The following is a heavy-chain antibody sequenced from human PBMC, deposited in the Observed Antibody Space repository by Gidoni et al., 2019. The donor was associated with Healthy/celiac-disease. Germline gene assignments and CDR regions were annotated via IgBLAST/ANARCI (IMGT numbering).Heavy chain of an antibody. D-gene: IGHD2-21*02. Sequence: QVQLVQSGAEVKKTGASVKVSCKASGSTFTSHYMHWVRQAPGQGLEWMGIINPSGGSTSYAQKFQGRVTMTRDTSTSTVYMELSSLRSEDTDVYYCATGGNSRNQFDYWGQGTLVTVSS. CDR3: ATGGNSRNQFDY. CDR1: GSTFTSHY. CDR2: INPSGGST. J-gene: IGHJ4*02. V-gene: IGHV1-46*03.